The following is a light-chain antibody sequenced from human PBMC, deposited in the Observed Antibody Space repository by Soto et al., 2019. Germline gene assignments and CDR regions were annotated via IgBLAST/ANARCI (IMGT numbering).Light chain of an antibody. V-gene: IGKV1-5*01. J-gene: IGKJ2*01. CDR3: QQYNSYPYT. Sequence: DIQMTQSPSTLSASVGDRVTITCRASKSISSWLAWYQQKPGKAPKLLIYDASSLESGVPSRFSGSGSGTEFTLTISSLQPDDFATYSCQQYNSYPYTFGQGTKLEIK. CDR2: DAS. CDR1: KSISSW.